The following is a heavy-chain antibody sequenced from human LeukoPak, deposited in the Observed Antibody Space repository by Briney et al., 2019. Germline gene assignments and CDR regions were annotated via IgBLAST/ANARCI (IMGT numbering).Heavy chain of an antibody. CDR2: INPNSGGT. J-gene: IGHJ6*02. CDR3: ARVAAAGTGGPYYYYGMDV. D-gene: IGHD6-13*01. Sequence: EASVSVSCTASGYTFTGYYMHWVRQAPGQGLEWMGWINPNSGGTNYAQKFQGRVTMTRDTSISTAYMELSRLRSDDTAVYYCARVAAAGTGGPYYYYGMDVWGQGTTVTVSS. V-gene: IGHV1-2*02. CDR1: GYTFTGYY.